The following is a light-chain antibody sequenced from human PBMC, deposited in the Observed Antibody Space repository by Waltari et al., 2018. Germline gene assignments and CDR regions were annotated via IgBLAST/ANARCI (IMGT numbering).Light chain of an antibody. CDR3: QQYNNFRT. CDR2: KAS. Sequence: DIQMTQSPSTLSASVGDRVLITCRASQSIRDWFAWYQQKPGKAPKLLIYKASNLDTGVPSRVRGSGSGTEFSLAISILQPDDFATYYCQQYNNFRTFSQGPKVEIK. CDR1: QSIRDW. J-gene: IGKJ1*01. V-gene: IGKV1-5*03.